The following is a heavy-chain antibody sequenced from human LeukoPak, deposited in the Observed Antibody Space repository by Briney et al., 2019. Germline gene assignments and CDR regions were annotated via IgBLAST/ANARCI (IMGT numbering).Heavy chain of an antibody. CDR3: ARDSFLYDSSGYYYY. V-gene: IGHV3-7*01. Sequence: PGGSLRLSCAASGLTFSSYWMSWVRQAPGKGLEWVANIKQDGSEKYYVDSVKGRFTISRDNAKNSLYLQMNSLRAEDTAVYYCARDSFLYDSSGYYYYWGQGTLVTVSS. CDR2: IKQDGSEK. J-gene: IGHJ4*02. CDR1: GLTFSSYW. D-gene: IGHD3-22*01.